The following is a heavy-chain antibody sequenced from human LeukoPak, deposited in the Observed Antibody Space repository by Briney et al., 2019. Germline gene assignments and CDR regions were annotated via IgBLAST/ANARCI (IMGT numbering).Heavy chain of an antibody. CDR2: INAGNGNT. D-gene: IGHD2-21*02. Sequence: ASVKVSCKASGYTFTNYAMHWVRQAPGQRLEWMGWINAGNGNTKYSQKFQGRVTITRDTSASTAYMELSSLRSEDTAVYYCARGQTEAEAYYWGQGTLVTVSS. V-gene: IGHV1-3*01. CDR1: GYTFTNYA. J-gene: IGHJ4*02. CDR3: ARGQTEAEAYY.